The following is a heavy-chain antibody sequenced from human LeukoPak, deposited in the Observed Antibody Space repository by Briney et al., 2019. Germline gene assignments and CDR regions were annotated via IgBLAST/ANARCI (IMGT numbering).Heavy chain of an antibody. D-gene: IGHD6-13*01. Sequence: GGSLRLSCAASGFTFSSYWMSWVRQAPGKGLEWVANIKQDGSEKYYVDSVKGRFTISRDNAKHSLYLQMNTLRVEDTAVYYCAREYSRSTQNWFDPWGQGTLVTVSS. J-gene: IGHJ5*02. CDR1: GFTFSSYW. CDR2: IKQDGSEK. CDR3: AREYSRSTQNWFDP. V-gene: IGHV3-7*01.